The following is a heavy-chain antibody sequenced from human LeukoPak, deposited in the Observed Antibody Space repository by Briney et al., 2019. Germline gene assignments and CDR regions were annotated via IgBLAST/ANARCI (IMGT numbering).Heavy chain of an antibody. CDR1: GYIFTSYD. CDR3: ARGRGYSGYDPLYYFDS. J-gene: IGHJ4*02. D-gene: IGHD5-12*01. V-gene: IGHV1-8*03. Sequence: ASMKVSCKASGYIFTSYDINWGRQATGQGLEWMGLISPNSGNTGYAQKFQGRVTITRNTSISTAYMELSSLRSEDTAVYYCARGRGYSGYDPLYYFDSWGQGTLVTVYS. CDR2: ISPNSGNT.